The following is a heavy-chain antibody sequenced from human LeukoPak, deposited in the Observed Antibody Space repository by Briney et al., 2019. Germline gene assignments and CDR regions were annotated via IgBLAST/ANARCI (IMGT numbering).Heavy chain of an antibody. CDR1: GYTFTSYG. CDR2: ISAYNGNT. V-gene: IGHV1-18*01. D-gene: IGHD3-22*01. CDR3: ARRDYYDSSGYYDDTDYFDY. J-gene: IGHJ4*02. Sequence: GASVKVSCKVSGYTFTSYGISWVRQAPGQGLEWMGWISAYNGNTNYAQELQGRVTMTTDTSTSTAYMELRSLRSDDTAVYYCARRDYYDSSGYYDDTDYFDYWGQGTLVTVSS.